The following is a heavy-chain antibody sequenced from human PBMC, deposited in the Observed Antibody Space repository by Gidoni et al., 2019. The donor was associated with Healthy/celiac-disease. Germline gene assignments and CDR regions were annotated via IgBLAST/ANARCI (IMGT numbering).Heavy chain of an antibody. V-gene: IGHV4-61*01. Sequence: QVQLQESGPGLVKPSETLSLTCTVSGGPVSSGSYYWSWIRQPPGKGLEWIGYIYYSGSTNYNPSLKSRVTISVDTSKNQFSLKLSSVTAADTAVYYCARDLRLYGGNSGSDYWGQGTLVTVSS. CDR1: GGPVSSGSYY. CDR3: ARDLRLYGGNSGSDY. J-gene: IGHJ4*02. D-gene: IGHD2-21*02. CDR2: IYYSGST.